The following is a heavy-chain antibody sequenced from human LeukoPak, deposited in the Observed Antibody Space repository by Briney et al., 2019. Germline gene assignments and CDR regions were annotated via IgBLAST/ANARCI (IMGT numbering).Heavy chain of an antibody. Sequence: GGSLRLSCAASGFTFTNFEMNWVRQAPGKGLEWVSYISYSGSTTSYADSVKGRFTISRDNAKNSLYLQMNSLRAEDTAVYYCARAGPPAFDPWGQGTLVTVSS. CDR1: GFTFTNFE. CDR3: ARAGPPAFDP. J-gene: IGHJ5*02. CDR2: ISYSGSTT. V-gene: IGHV3-48*03.